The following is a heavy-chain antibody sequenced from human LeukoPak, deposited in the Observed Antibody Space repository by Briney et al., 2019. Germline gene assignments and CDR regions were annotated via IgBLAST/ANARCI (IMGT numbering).Heavy chain of an antibody. CDR1: GFTFSSYA. J-gene: IGHJ6*03. CDR2: ISGSGGST. V-gene: IGHV3-23*01. Sequence: PGGSLRLSCAASGFTFSSYAMSWVRQAPGKGLEWVSAISGSGGSTYYADSVKGRFTISRDNSKNTLYLQMNSLRAEDTAVYYCAKDLRSPYYYYYMDVWGKGTTVTVSS. CDR3: AKDLRSPYYYYYMDV.